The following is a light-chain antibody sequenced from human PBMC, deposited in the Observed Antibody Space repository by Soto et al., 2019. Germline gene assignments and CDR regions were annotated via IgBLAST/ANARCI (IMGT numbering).Light chain of an antibody. CDR1: QTISRY. CDR2: AES. Sequence: EIQMTQAPSSLSASIGDSFTITCLASQTISRYLNCYQQKPGKATKLLIYAESSLQSGVPSRLSGSGSGKHFTITISSLQPEDFATYYCHQSYRTPLTFGGGTKVDIK. V-gene: IGKV1-39*01. CDR3: HQSYRTPLT. J-gene: IGKJ4*01.